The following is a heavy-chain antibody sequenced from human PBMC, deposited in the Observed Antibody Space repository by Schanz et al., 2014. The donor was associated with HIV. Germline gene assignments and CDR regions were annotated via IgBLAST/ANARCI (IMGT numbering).Heavy chain of an antibody. CDR2: ISYDGRNK. CDR1: GFNFGDYA. D-gene: IGHD3-22*01. V-gene: IGHV3-30-3*02. J-gene: IGHJ6*02. Sequence: VQVVDSGGGLVVPGRSLRLSCSTSGFNFGDYAMSWFRQAPGKGLEWLAVISYDGRNKKFANSVKGRFTISRDNSKNTVYLQAKSLRPEDTAVYYCAKDRNQYDSRYIGKGNYYYYGMDVWGQGTTVTVSS. CDR3: AKDRNQYDSRYIGKGNYYYYGMDV.